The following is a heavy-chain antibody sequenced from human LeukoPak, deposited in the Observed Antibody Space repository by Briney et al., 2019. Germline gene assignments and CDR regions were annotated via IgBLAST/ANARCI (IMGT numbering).Heavy chain of an antibody. CDR3: AKVGGYISGSDVFDI. V-gene: IGHV3-72*01. D-gene: IGHD5-18*01. Sequence: PGGSLRLSCAASGFIFSDHHMDWVRQAPGKGLEWVGRIREKASIYTTEYAASVQGRFTISRDDSKNSLYLQMNSLKTEDTAIYYCAKVGGYISGSDVFDIWGQGTWSPSLQ. CDR1: GFIFSDHH. CDR2: IREKASIYTT. J-gene: IGHJ3*02.